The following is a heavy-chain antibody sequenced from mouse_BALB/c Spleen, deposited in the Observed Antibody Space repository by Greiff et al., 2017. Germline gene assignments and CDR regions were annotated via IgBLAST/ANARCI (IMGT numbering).Heavy chain of an antibody. D-gene: IGHD2-4*01. V-gene: IGHV2-6-7*01. CDR2: IWGDGST. CDR3: ARGGDYDLPWFAY. CDR1: GFSLTGYG. J-gene: IGHJ3*01. Sequence: VKLEESGPGLVAPSQSLSITCTVSGFSLTGYGVNWVRQPPGKGLEWLGMIWGDGSTDYNSALKSRLSISKDNSKSQVFLKMNSLQTDDTARYYCARGGDYDLPWFAYWGQGTLVTVSA.